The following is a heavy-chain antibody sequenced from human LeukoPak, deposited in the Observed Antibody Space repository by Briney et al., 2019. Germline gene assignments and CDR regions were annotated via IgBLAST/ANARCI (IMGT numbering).Heavy chain of an antibody. D-gene: IGHD1-26*01. J-gene: IGHJ4*02. V-gene: IGHV3-74*01. CDR2: INSDGSST. Sequence: GGSLRLSCAASGFTFRSYWMDWVRQAPGKGLMWVSRINSDGSSTSYADSVKGRFTISTDNAKNTVYLQVNSLRAEDTAVYYCARGAGSPDYWGQGTLVTVSS. CDR1: GFTFRSYW. CDR3: ARGAGSPDY.